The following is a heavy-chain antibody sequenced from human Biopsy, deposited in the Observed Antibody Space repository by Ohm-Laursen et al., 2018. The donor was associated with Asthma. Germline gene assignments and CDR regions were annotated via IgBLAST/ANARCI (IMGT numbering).Heavy chain of an antibody. CDR1: GGSFSNHY. CDR3: ARQKLVAAEGPFDM. J-gene: IGHJ3*02. CDR2: INHRGST. D-gene: IGHD1-26*01. V-gene: IGHV4-34*01. Sequence: SETLSLTCAVYGGSFSNHYWTWIRQPPGKGLEWIGEINHRGSTNYNPSLKSRVTLSVDTSKNQFSLQLRSVTAADTAVYYCARQKLVAAEGPFDMWGQGTMVIVSS.